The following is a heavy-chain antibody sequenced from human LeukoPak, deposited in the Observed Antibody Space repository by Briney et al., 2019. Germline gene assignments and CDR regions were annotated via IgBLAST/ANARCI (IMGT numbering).Heavy chain of an antibody. D-gene: IGHD3-9*01. Sequence: SQTLSLTCAISGDSVSSNSAAWNWIRQSPSRGLEWLGRTYYRSKWYNDYAVSVKSRITINPDTSKNQFSLQLNSVTPEDTAVYYCARGALRYFDWLSPFDYWGQGTLVTVSS. CDR1: GDSVSSNSAA. CDR2: TYYRSKWYN. J-gene: IGHJ4*02. CDR3: ARGALRYFDWLSPFDY. V-gene: IGHV6-1*01.